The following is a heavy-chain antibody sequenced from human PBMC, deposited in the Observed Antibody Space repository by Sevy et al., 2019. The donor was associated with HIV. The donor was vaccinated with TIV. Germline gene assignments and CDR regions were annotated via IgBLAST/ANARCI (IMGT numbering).Heavy chain of an antibody. D-gene: IGHD3-22*01. CDR3: ARGWGDRSGYYPLDY. Sequence: GGSLRLSCAASGFTVSSNYMSWVRQAPGKGLEWVSVIYSGGSTYYADSVKGRFTISRDNSKNTLYLQMNGLRAEETAVYYCARGWGDRSGYYPLDYWGQGTLVTVSS. J-gene: IGHJ4*02. CDR2: IYSGGST. V-gene: IGHV3-66*01. CDR1: GFTVSSNY.